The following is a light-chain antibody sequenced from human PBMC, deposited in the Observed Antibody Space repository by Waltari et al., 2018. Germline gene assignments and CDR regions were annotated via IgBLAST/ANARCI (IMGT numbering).Light chain of an antibody. J-gene: IGLJ2*01. CDR1: GLVNRY. Sequence: SFELTQPPSLSVSPGETATIDCSGAGLVNRYVSWYQQKSGQAPLLLISKDSSRPSGIPERFSGSNSGNRATLTVSGTQTVDEADYYCQTSNSTTAIFGGGTKLTVL. CDR2: KDS. CDR3: QTSNSTTAI. V-gene: IGLV3-1*01.